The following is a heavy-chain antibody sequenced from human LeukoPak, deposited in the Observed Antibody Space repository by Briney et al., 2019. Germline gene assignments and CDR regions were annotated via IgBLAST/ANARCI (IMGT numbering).Heavy chain of an antibody. D-gene: IGHD5-12*01. CDR1: GFTFSHHW. CDR3: VSQQVAPP. CDR2: IKEDGSIE. J-gene: IGHJ5*02. Sequence: PGGSLRLSCVASGFTFSHHWMSWVRQAPGKGLEWVANIKEDGSIEDYVDSVKGRFTVSRDNAKNSLYLEMNSLRVEDTAVYYCVSQQVAPPWGQGTLVIVSS. V-gene: IGHV3-7*01.